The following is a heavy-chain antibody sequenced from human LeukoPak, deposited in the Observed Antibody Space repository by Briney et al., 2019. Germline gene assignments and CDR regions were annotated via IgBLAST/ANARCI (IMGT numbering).Heavy chain of an antibody. J-gene: IGHJ6*02. D-gene: IGHD2-2*01. CDR3: ARDAEYCSSTSCYSDYYYYGMDV. CDR1: GYTFTDYY. Sequence: GASVKVSCKTSGYTFTDYYIHWVRQAPGQGLEWMGWISAYNGNTNYTQKLQGRVTMTTDTSTSTAYMELRSLRSDDTAVYYCARDAEYCSSTSCYSDYYYYGMDVWGQGTTVTVSS. V-gene: IGHV1-18*04. CDR2: ISAYNGNT.